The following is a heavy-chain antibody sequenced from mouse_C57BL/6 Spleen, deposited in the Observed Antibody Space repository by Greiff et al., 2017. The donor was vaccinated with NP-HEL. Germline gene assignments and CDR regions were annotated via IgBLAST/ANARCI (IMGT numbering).Heavy chain of an antibody. CDR1: GFTFSSYA. D-gene: IGHD3-1*01. V-gene: IGHV5-4*01. CDR2: ISDGGSYT. CDR3: ARDRGTEGYFDY. Sequence: EVMLVESGGGLVKPGGSLKLSCAASGFTFSSYAMSWVRQTPEKRLEWVATISDGGSYTYSPDNVKGRFTISRDNAKNNLYLQMSHLKSEDTAMYYCARDRGTEGYFDYWGQGTTLTVSS. J-gene: IGHJ2*01.